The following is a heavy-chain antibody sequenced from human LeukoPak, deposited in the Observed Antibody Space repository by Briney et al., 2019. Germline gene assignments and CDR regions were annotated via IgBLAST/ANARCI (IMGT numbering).Heavy chain of an antibody. Sequence: PSETLSLTCTVSGGSISSYYWSWIRQPPVEGLEWIGYIYYSGSTNYNPSLKSRVTISVDTSKNQFSLKLSSVTAADTAVYYCATSSSGWYRGWFDPWGQGTLVTVSS. V-gene: IGHV4-59*01. CDR3: ATSSSGWYRGWFDP. CDR1: GGSISSYY. J-gene: IGHJ5*02. CDR2: IYYSGST. D-gene: IGHD6-19*01.